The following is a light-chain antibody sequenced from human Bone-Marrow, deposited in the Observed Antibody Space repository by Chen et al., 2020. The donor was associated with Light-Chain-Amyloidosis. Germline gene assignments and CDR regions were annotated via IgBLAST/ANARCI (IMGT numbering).Light chain of an antibody. CDR2: EVI. CDR3: CSYAGDSLV. Sequence: QSSLTQPPYASGSPGQSGTISCTGTNSDVGRYDYVYWYQQHPGKGPKFLIYEVIKRSSGVPDRFSGSKSGDTASQTVAELQAEDEADYYCCSYAGDSLVFGGGTKLTVL. CDR1: NSDVGRYDY. V-gene: IGLV2-8*01. J-gene: IGLJ3*02.